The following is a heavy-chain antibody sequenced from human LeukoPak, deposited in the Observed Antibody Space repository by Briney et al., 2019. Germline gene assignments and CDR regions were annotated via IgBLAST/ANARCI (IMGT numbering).Heavy chain of an antibody. CDR3: ARENPMTSGSLDY. J-gene: IGHJ4*02. D-gene: IGHD1-26*01. Sequence: GGSLRLSCAASGFTFSSYAMHWVRQAPGKGLEWVAVISYDGSNKYYADSVKGRFTISRDNSKNTLYLQMNSLRAEDTAVYYCARENPMTSGSLDYWGQGTLVTVSS. CDR1: GFTFSSYA. CDR2: ISYDGSNK. V-gene: IGHV3-30*04.